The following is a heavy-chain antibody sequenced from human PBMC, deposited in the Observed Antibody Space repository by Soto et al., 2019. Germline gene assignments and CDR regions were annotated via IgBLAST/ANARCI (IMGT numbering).Heavy chain of an antibody. CDR1: GFTFSSFG. Sequence: QVQLVESGGGVVQPGTSLRLSCVASGFTFSSFGMYWVRQAPGKGLEWVAAISDDGSNKYYADFVKGRFTVSRDNSKNTLFVQMNILRAEDTAVYYCTRVVAAVGSNWFDPWGQGTLVTVSS. V-gene: IGHV3-30*03. J-gene: IGHJ5*02. CDR3: TRVVAAVGSNWFDP. CDR2: ISDDGSNK. D-gene: IGHD6-13*01.